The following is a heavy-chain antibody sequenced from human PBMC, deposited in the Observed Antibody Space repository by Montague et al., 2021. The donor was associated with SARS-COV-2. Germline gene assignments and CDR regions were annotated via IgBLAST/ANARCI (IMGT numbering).Heavy chain of an antibody. V-gene: IGHV3-13*01. Sequence: FLRLSCAASGFTFSSHDMHWVRQSPGKGLQWVSAIGTAGDTYYEXSVXGLFTISREDAKSSLSLQMTSLTAGDTAVYYCARAHADSVYHFWSGSVTSTSLDVWGKGTAVTVSS. CDR3: ARAHADSVYHFWSGSVTSTSLDV. J-gene: IGHJ6*04. CDR1: GFTFSSHD. CDR2: IGTAGDT. D-gene: IGHD3-3*01.